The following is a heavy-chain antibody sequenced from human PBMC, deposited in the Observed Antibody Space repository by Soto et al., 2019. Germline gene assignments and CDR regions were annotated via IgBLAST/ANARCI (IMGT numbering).Heavy chain of an antibody. Sequence: EGQLAESGGGLVQPGGSLRLSCAASGFTFSKSWMSWVRQAPGKGLEWVANINEGGSETYYVDSVKGRFTISRDNAKNSLYLQMNSLSVEDTAEYYCAGDDWGPSHFWGQGTLVTVSS. CDR3: AGDDWGPSHF. D-gene: IGHD2-21*01. V-gene: IGHV3-7*04. CDR2: INEGGSET. J-gene: IGHJ4*02. CDR1: GFTFSKSW.